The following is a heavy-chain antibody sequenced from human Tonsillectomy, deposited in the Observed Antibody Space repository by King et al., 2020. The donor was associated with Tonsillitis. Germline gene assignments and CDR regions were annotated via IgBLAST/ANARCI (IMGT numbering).Heavy chain of an antibody. CDR1: GFTFSTYS. D-gene: IGHD1-20*01. J-gene: IGHJ4*02. V-gene: IGHV3-48*01. Sequence: VQLVQSGGGLVQPGGSLRLSCAASGFTFSTYSRNWVRQAPGKGLEWVAYINAKRDFILYADSVRGRFTISRDNAENSLYLQMNSLRVEDTAVYYCARDYKWAIDYWGQGALVTVSS. CDR3: ARDYKWAIDY. CDR2: INAKRDFI.